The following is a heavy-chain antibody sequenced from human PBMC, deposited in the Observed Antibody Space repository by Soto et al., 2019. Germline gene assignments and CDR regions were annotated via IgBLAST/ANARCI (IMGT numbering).Heavy chain of an antibody. V-gene: IGHV3-33*01. D-gene: IGHD6-19*01. J-gene: IGHJ4*02. CDR2: IWYDGSEK. CDR1: GFSFSYYG. CDR3: TRGWFRSGGDFDS. Sequence: QVQLVESGGGVVQPGRSLRLSCAASGFSFSYYGMHWVRQAPGKGLEWVAIIWYDGSEKYYGESVKGRFTISRDNSKNILYLQMNSLRVEDTAIYYCTRGWFRSGGDFDSWGQGTLVTVSS.